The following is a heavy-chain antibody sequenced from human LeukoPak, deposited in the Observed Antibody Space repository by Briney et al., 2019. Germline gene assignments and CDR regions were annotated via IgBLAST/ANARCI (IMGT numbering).Heavy chain of an antibody. CDR2: ISSGSSYI. D-gene: IGHD3-22*01. Sequence: AGGSLRLSCAASGFTFSSYTMNWVRQAPGKGLEWVSIISSGSSYIHYADSVKGRFTISRDNSKNTLYLQMNSLRSEDTAVYYCARGIYDSSGYYCRYWGQGTLVTVSS. CDR3: ARGIYDSSGYYCRY. V-gene: IGHV3-21*01. CDR1: GFTFSSYT. J-gene: IGHJ4*02.